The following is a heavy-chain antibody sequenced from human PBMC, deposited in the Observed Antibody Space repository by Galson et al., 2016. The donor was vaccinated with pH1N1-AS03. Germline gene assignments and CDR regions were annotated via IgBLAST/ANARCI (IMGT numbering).Heavy chain of an antibody. CDR3: SLPNSGGNAFEI. J-gene: IGHJ3*02. V-gene: IGHV2-5*02. CDR1: GVSVTSSGVG. D-gene: IGHD2/OR15-2a*01. CDR2: VYWDETR. Sequence: PALVKPTQTLTLTCSVSGVSVTSSGVGVGWFRQPPGKALEWLALVYWDETRRYSPSLKNRLTITKDSSKNQVVLTVTSVDPMDIATYFCSLPNSGGNAFEIWGPGTIVAVS.